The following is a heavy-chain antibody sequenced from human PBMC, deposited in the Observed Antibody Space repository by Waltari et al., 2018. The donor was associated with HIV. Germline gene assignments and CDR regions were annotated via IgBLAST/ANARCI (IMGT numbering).Heavy chain of an antibody. Sequence: QLQLQESGPGLVKPSETLSLTCTVSGGSISSSSYYWGWIRHPPGKGLEWIESIYSSGSTYYNPSRKSRVTISVDTSKNQFSLKLSSVTAADTAVYYCASGPHEYYFDYWGQGTLVTVSS. D-gene: IGHD3-10*01. CDR2: IYSSGST. CDR1: GGSISSSSYY. CDR3: ASGPHEYYFDY. V-gene: IGHV4-39*01. J-gene: IGHJ4*02.